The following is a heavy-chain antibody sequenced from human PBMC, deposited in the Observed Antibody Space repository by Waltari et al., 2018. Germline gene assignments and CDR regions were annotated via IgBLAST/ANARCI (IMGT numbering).Heavy chain of an antibody. Sequence: QVQLGQSGAEVKKPGSSVKVSCTASGGTFSSYAISWGRQAPGQGLEWMGGIIPIFGTANYAQKFQGRVTITADESTSTAYMELSSLRSEDTAVYYCAREDCSGGSCHPPDYWGQGTLVTVSS. V-gene: IGHV1-69*12. D-gene: IGHD2-15*01. CDR2: IIPIFGTA. J-gene: IGHJ4*02. CDR1: GGTFSSYA. CDR3: AREDCSGGSCHPPDY.